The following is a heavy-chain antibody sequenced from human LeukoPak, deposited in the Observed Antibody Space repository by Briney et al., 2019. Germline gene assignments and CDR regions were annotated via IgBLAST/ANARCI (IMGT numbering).Heavy chain of an antibody. J-gene: IGHJ4*02. CDR2: ISAYNGNT. CDR3: ARAGGGPEVDIVATITPFDY. D-gene: IGHD5-12*01. Sequence: GASVKVSCKASGYTFTSYGISWVRQAPGQGLEWMGWISAYNGNTNYAQKLQGRVTMTTDTSTSTAYMELSSLRSEDTAVYYCARAGGGPEVDIVATITPFDYWGQGTLVTVSS. V-gene: IGHV1-18*01. CDR1: GYTFTSYG.